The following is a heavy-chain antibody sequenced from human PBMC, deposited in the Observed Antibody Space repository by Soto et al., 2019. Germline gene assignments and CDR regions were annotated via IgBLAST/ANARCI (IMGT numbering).Heavy chain of an antibody. CDR3: ARDGGYCISTSCYGGYYYGMDV. J-gene: IGHJ6*02. V-gene: IGHV1-69*12. D-gene: IGHD2-2*01. CDR2: IIPIFGTA. Sequence: QVQLVQSGAEVKKPGSSVKVSCKASGGTFSSYAISWVRQAPGQGLEWMGGIIPIFGTANYAQKFQGRVTITADESTSTAYMELSSLRSKDTAVYYCARDGGYCISTSCYGGYYYGMDVWGQGTTVTVSS. CDR1: GGTFSSYA.